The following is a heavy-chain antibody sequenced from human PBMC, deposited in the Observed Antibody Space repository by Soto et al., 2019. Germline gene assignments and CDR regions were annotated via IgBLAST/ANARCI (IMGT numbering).Heavy chain of an antibody. D-gene: IGHD6-13*01. CDR3: ARGRSPLNYSSSWNYYYYGMDV. V-gene: IGHV3-23*01. CDR1: GFTFSSYA. CDR2: ISGSGGST. J-gene: IGHJ6*02. Sequence: PGGSLRLSCAASGFTFSSYAMSWVRQAPGKGLEWVSAISGSGGSTYYADSVKGRFTISRDNSTSTAYMELSSLRSEDTAVYYCARGRSPLNYSSSWNYYYYGMDVWGQGTTVTVSS.